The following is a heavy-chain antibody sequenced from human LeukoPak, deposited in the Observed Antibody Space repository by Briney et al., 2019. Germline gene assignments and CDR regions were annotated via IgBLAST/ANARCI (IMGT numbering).Heavy chain of an antibody. V-gene: IGHV3-15*01. J-gene: IGHJ4*02. CDR2: IKSKSDGGTI. CDR3: PTSSVHINDY. CDR1: GFSFTNAW. D-gene: IGHD2-21*01. Sequence: GGSLRLSCAASGFSFTNAWMTWVRQAPGKGPEWVGRIKSKSDGGTIDYAAPVKGRFTISRADSKNTVYLQMNSLKTEDTGVYYCPTSSVHINDYWGQGTLVTVSS.